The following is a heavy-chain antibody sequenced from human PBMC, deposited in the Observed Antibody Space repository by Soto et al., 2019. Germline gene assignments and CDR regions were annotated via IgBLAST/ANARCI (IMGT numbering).Heavy chain of an antibody. D-gene: IGHD3-9*01. CDR3: ASCAFEVNYDVLTGPANWFDP. Sequence: RASVKVSCKASGGTFSSYAISWVRQAPGQGLEWMGGIIPIFGTANYAQKFQGRVTITADESTSTAYMELSSLRSEDTAVYYCASCAFEVNYDVLTGPANWFDPWGQGTLVTVSS. CDR1: GGTFSSYA. V-gene: IGHV1-69*13. J-gene: IGHJ5*02. CDR2: IIPIFGTA.